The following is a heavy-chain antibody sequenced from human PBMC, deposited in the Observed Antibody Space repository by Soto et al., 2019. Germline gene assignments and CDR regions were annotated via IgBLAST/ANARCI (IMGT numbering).Heavy chain of an antibody. CDR1: GYTFTNYG. CDR3: ARLSVYGDYGEMGY. Sequence: QVQLVQSGAEVKKPGASVKVSCKASGYTFTNYGINWVRQAPGQGLEWMGWISAYNGNTNYAQKLQGRLTMTSDTATSTAYMDVRSLRSDDTAVYYCARLSVYGDYGEMGYWGQGTLVTVSS. D-gene: IGHD4-17*01. J-gene: IGHJ4*02. CDR2: ISAYNGNT. V-gene: IGHV1-18*01.